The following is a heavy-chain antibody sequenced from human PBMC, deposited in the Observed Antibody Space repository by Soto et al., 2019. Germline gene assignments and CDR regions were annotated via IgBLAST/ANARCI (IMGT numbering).Heavy chain of an antibody. CDR2: INAGNGNT. CDR3: ARGGYSSSSYRNYYYGMDV. Sequence: ASVKVSCKASGYTFTSYAMHWVRQAPGQRLEWMGWINAGNGNTKYPQKFQGRVTITRDTSASTAYMELSSLRSEDTAVYYCARGGYSSSSYRNYYYGMDVWGQGTTVTVSS. V-gene: IGHV1-3*01. CDR1: GYTFTSYA. J-gene: IGHJ6*02. D-gene: IGHD6-6*01.